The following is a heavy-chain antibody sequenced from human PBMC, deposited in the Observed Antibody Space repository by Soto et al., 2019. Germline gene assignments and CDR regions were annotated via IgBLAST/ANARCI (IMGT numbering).Heavy chain of an antibody. Sequence: GGSLRLSCAASGFTFSSYAMSWVRQAPGKGLEWVSVISGGGGSTYYADSVKGRFTISRDNSQETLYLQMNSLRAEDTAVYYCAKDVYGSTIYYLDFWGQGTLITVSS. CDR3: AKDVYGSTIYYLDF. CDR2: ISGGGGST. J-gene: IGHJ4*02. V-gene: IGHV3-23*01. D-gene: IGHD6-13*01. CDR1: GFTFSSYA.